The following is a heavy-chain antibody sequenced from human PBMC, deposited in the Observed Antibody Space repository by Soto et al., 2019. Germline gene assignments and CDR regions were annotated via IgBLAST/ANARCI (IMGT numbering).Heavy chain of an antibody. D-gene: IGHD2-15*01. J-gene: IGHJ6*03. CDR1: GGSFSGYY. CDR2: INHSGST. CDR3: ASRPGWNYYYYMAV. V-gene: IGHV4-34*01. Sequence: SETLSLTCAVYGGSFSGYYWSWIRQPPGKGLEWIGEINHSGSTNYNPSLKSRVTISVDTSKNQFSLKLSSVTAADTAVYYCASRPGWNYYYYMAVWGKGTTVTVSS.